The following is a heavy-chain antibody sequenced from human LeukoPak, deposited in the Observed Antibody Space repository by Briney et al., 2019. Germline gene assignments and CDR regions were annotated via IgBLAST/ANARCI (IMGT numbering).Heavy chain of an antibody. Sequence: SQTLSLTCTVSGGSISSGDYYWSWIRQPPGKGLEWIGYIYYSGSTYYNPSLKSRVTISVDTSKNQFSLKLSSVTAADTAVYYCARGIKSGMVRGVISDYWGQGTLVTVSS. CDR2: IYYSGST. J-gene: IGHJ4*02. V-gene: IGHV4-30-4*08. D-gene: IGHD3-10*01. CDR1: GGSISSGDYY. CDR3: ARGIKSGMVRGVISDY.